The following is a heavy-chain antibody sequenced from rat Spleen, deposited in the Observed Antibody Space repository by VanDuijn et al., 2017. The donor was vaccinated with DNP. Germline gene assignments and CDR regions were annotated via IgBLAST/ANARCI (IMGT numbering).Heavy chain of an antibody. Sequence: EVQLVESGGGLVQPGRSLKLSCAASGFTFSAYYMAWVRQAPTKGLEWVASISYAGGNTYYRDSVKGRFTISRDNAKRSLYLQMDSLRSDDTATYYCTIEGAVYYGLRGGWFAYWGQGTLVTVSS. CDR1: GFTFSAYY. D-gene: IGHD1-6*01. CDR3: TIEGAVYYGLRGGWFAY. V-gene: IGHV5-20*01. CDR2: ISYAGGNT. J-gene: IGHJ3*01.